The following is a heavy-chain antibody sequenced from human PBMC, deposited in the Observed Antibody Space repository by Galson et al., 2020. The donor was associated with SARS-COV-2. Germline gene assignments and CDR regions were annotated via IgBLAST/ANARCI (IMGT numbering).Heavy chain of an antibody. D-gene: IGHD3-16*01. CDR1: GFIFFDAH. J-gene: IGHJ5*02. Sequence: GESLKISCAASGFIFFDAHMTWIRQAPGKELEWISYIKNRGDTMYYADSVKGRFIISRDNGNNLLYLQMNSLRVEDTAIYYCARESWGSLDPWGQGTLVTVST. V-gene: IGHV3-11*01. CDR3: ARESWGSLDP. CDR2: IKNRGDTM.